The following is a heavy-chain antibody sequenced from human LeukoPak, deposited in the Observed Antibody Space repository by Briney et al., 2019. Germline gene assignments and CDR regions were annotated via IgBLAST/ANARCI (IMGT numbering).Heavy chain of an antibody. D-gene: IGHD3-16*01. CDR2: ISGRGGST. V-gene: IGHV3-23*01. CDR1: GFTFSSFA. CDR3: AKDRGGTSPRDY. Sequence: GGSLRLSCAAPGFTFSSFAMSWVRQAPGKGLEWVSGISGRGGSTYYADSVKGRFTISRDNSKNMVYLQMNSLRAEDTAVYYCAKDRGGTSPRDYWGQGTLVTVSS. J-gene: IGHJ4*02.